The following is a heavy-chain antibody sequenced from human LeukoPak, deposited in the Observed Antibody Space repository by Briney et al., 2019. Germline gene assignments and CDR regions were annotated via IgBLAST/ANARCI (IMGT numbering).Heavy chain of an antibody. CDR1: GGSVSSGSYY. D-gene: IGHD6-19*01. Sequence: SETLSLTCTVSGGSVSSGSYYWGWIRQPPGKGLEWIGYVYYSGTANNNPSLNSRVTVSVDTSKNQFSLRLTSLTAADTAVYYCARAEGSSGRRIFDYWGQGTLVTVSS. CDR2: VYYSGTA. CDR3: ARAEGSSGRRIFDY. V-gene: IGHV4-61*01. J-gene: IGHJ4*02.